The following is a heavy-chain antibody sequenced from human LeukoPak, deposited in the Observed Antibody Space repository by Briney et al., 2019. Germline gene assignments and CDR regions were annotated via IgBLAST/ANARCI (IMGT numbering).Heavy chain of an antibody. CDR2: ISSSSTI. CDR1: GFTFSSYS. J-gene: IGHJ4*02. D-gene: IGHD3-22*01. Sequence: GGSLRLSCAASGFTFSSYSMNWVRQAPGKGLEWVSYISSSSTIYYADSVKGRFTISRDNAKNSLYLQMNSLRDEDTAVYYCARDPTTYYYDSSGYHSYYFDYWGQGTLVTVSS. CDR3: ARDPTTYYYDSSGYHSYYFDY. V-gene: IGHV3-48*02.